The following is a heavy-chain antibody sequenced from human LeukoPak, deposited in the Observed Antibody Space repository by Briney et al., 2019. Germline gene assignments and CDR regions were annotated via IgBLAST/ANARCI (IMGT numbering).Heavy chain of an antibody. J-gene: IGHJ4*02. CDR3: ARDPLRGVPDY. D-gene: IGHD3-10*01. V-gene: IGHV4-4*07. CDR1: GGSMGSNY. CDR2: IYTSGST. Sequence: SETLSLTCTVSGGSMGSNYWSWIRQPAGKGLEWIGRIYTSGSTNYNPSLKSRVTMSVDTSKNQFSLKLSSVTAADTAVYYCARDPLRGVPDYWGQGTLVTVSS.